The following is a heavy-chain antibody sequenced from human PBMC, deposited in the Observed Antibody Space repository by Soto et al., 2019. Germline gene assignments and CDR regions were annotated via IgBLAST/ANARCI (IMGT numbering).Heavy chain of an antibody. Sequence: EVQLVESGGGLVQPGGSLRLTCAASGFTFSSYTMHWVRQTPGKRLEYVSALTGDGGRIFYANSVKGRFTISRDNSKNTLYLQMGSLSAEDMAVYYCVRDHPFTVSGDYYFDNWGQGTLVTVSS. CDR3: VRDHPFTVSGDYYFDN. D-gene: IGHD3-3*01. CDR2: LTGDGGRI. J-gene: IGHJ4*02. V-gene: IGHV3-64*01. CDR1: GFTFSSYT.